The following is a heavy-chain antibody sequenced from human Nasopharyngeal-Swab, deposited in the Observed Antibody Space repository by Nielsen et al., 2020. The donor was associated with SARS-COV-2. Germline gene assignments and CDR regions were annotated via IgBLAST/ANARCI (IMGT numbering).Heavy chain of an antibody. J-gene: IGHJ6*02. V-gene: IGHV4-39*07. CDR2: IYYSGST. D-gene: IGHD6-13*01. CDR3: VGSSWYGDYYYYYGRDV. CDR1: GGSISSSSYY. Sequence: SETLSLICTVSGGSISSSSYYWGWIRQPPGKGLEWIGSIYYSGSTHYNPSLKSRVTISVDTSKNQFSLKLSSVTAADTAVYYCVGSSWYGDYYYYYGRDVWGQGTTVTVSS.